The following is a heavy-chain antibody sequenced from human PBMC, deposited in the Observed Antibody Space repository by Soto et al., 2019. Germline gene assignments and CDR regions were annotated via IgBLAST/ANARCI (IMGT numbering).Heavy chain of an antibody. D-gene: IGHD3-22*01. V-gene: IGHV5-10-1*01. J-gene: IGHJ4*02. CDR1: GYSFAGYW. CDR2: IDPSDSQT. CDR3: ARQIYDSDTGPTFQYYFDS. Sequence: GESLKISCKGAGYSFAGYWITWVRQKPGKCLEWMGRIDPSDSQTYYSPSFRGHVTISVTKSITTVFLQWSSLRASDTAMYYCARQIYDSDTGPTFQYYFDSWGQGTPVTVS.